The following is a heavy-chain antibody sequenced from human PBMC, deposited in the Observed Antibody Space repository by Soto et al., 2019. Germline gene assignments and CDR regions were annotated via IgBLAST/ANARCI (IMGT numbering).Heavy chain of an antibody. CDR1: GCPSTSFA. CDR3: ARGRMPFDY. D-gene: IGHD2-15*01. CDR2: INAGNGNT. V-gene: IGHV1-3*01. J-gene: IGHJ4*02. Sequence: XSVHVSCKASGCPSTSFAMLWVRQAPGQRLEWMGWINAGNGNTKYSQKFQGRVTITRDTSASTAYMEMSSLRSENTAVYYCARGRMPFDYWGQGTLVTGSS.